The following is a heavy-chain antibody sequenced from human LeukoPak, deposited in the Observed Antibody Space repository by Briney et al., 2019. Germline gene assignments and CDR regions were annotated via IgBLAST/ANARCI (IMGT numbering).Heavy chain of an antibody. CDR1: GYTFNKDD. J-gene: IGHJ4*02. Sequence: ASVKVSCKASGYTFNKDDITWVRQAPGQSLEWMGWMNPNSGNTGYAEKFEGRVTMTRNSSITTAYLELSNLRSEDTAVYYCAKVLSGSAWYYWGQGTLVTVSP. CDR3: AKVLSGSAWYY. V-gene: IGHV1-8*01. CDR2: MNPNSGNT. D-gene: IGHD6-13*01.